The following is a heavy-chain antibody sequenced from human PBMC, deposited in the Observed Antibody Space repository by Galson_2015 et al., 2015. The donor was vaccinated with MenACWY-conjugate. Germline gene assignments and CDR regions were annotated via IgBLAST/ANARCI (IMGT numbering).Heavy chain of an antibody. CDR3: LVLGPGIAADGDY. CDR2: IYLGDSDT. Sequence: QSGAEVKKPGESLKISCKGSGFSSTRHWIGWVRQMPGKGLEWMGVIYLGDSDTRYSPSFQGQVTISADTSIHTAYLQWSTLKASDTAIYYCLVLGPGIAADGDYWGQGTLVTVSS. V-gene: IGHV5-51*01. CDR1: GFSSTRHW. J-gene: IGHJ4*02. D-gene: IGHD6-13*01.